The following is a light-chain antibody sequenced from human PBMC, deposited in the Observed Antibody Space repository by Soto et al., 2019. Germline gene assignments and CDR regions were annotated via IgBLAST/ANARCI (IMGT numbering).Light chain of an antibody. CDR2: WAS. J-gene: IGKJ2*01. CDR1: QSVLYSSNNKNY. Sequence: DIVMTQSPDSLAVSLGERATINCKSSQSVLYSSNNKNYLAWYQQKPGQPPKLLIYWASTRESGVPDRFSGRGSGTDFTITISSLQAEDVAVYYCQQYYSFGTFGQGTKLEIK. V-gene: IGKV4-1*01. CDR3: QQYYSFGT.